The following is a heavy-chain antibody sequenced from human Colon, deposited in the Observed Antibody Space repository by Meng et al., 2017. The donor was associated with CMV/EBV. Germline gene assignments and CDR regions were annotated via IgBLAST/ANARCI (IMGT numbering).Heavy chain of an antibody. V-gene: IGHV3-7*01. D-gene: IGHD5-18*01. CDR1: GFTFSNYW. CDR2: IKQDGSEK. J-gene: IGHJ4*02. Sequence: GGSLRLSCAASGFTFSNYWMSWVRQAPGKGLEWVANIKQDGSEKYYVDSVKGRFTISRDNAKNSLYLQMKSLRVEDTAVYYCARDTAGDYWGQGTLVTVSS. CDR3: ARDTAGDY.